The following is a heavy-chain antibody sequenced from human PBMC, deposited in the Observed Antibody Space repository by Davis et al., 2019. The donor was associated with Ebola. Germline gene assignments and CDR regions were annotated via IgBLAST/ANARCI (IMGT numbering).Heavy chain of an antibody. V-gene: IGHV3-21*01. J-gene: IGHJ5*02. CDR3: ARDSAGAAAGINWFDP. Sequence: GESLKIYCAASGFTVSSNYMSWVRQAPGKGLEWVSSISSSSSYIYYADSVKGRFTISRDNAKNSLYLQMNSLRAEDTAVYYCARDSAGAAAGINWFDPWGQGTLVTVSS. CDR2: ISSSSSYI. CDR1: GFTVSSNY. D-gene: IGHD6-13*01.